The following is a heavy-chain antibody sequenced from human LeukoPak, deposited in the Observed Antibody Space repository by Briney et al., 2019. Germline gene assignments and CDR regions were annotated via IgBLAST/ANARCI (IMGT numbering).Heavy chain of an antibody. Sequence: SCKASGYTFSSYAMSWVRQAPGKGLEWVSAISGSGGSTYYADSVKGRFTISRDNSKNTLYLQMNSLRAEDTAVYYCAKDSGSYYAFSDTGDDAFDIWGQGTMVTVSS. CDR2: ISGSGGST. D-gene: IGHD1-26*01. CDR1: GYTFSSYA. CDR3: AKDSGSYYAFSDTGDDAFDI. J-gene: IGHJ3*02. V-gene: IGHV3-23*01.